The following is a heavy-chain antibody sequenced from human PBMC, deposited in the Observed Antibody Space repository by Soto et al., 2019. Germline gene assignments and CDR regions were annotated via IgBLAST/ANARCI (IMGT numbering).Heavy chain of an antibody. CDR1: GGSFSGYY. CDR2: INHSGST. CDR3: AGGEYYYGSRSSNWFDP. Sequence: PSETLSLTCAVYGGSFSGYYWNWIRQPPGKGLEWIGEINHSGSTNYNPSLKSRVTISVDTSKNQFSLKLSSVTAADTAVYYCAGGEYYYGSRSSNWFDPWGQGTLVTVSS. V-gene: IGHV4-34*01. J-gene: IGHJ5*02. D-gene: IGHD3-10*01.